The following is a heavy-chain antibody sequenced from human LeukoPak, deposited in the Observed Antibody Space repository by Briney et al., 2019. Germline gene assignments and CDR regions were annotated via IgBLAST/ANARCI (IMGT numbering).Heavy chain of an antibody. CDR1: GGSISSSSYY. CDR2: IYYSGST. J-gene: IGHJ2*01. D-gene: IGHD3-22*01. CDR3: ARHRYYDSSGPPAPYWYFDL. Sequence: SETLSLTCTVSGGSISSSSYYWGWIRQPPGKGLEWIGSIYYSGSTYYNPSLKSRVTISVDTSKNQFSLKLSSVTAADTAVYYCARHRYYDSSGPPAPYWYFDLWGRGTLVTVSS. V-gene: IGHV4-39*01.